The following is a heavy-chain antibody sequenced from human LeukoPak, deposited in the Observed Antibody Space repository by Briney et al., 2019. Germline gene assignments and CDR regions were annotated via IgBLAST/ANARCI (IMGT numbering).Heavy chain of an antibody. Sequence: ASVKVSCKASGYTFTSYGISWVRQAPGQGLEWMGWISAYNGNTSYAQKLQGRVTMTTDTSTSTAYMELRSLRSDDTAVYYCARDYPYSSSSLSYYYYGMDVWGQGTTVTVSS. CDR3: ARDYPYSSSSLSYYYYGMDV. CDR1: GYTFTSYG. CDR2: ISAYNGNT. D-gene: IGHD6-6*01. V-gene: IGHV1-18*01. J-gene: IGHJ6*02.